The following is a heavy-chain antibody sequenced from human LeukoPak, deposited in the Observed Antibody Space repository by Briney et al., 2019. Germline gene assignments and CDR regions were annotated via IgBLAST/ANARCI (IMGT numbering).Heavy chain of an antibody. CDR1: GFTFNRYG. J-gene: IGHJ6*03. D-gene: IGHD5-24*01. V-gene: IGHV3-30*02. CDR3: AEYEKEMAALYYYYYMDV. CDR2: IRYDGSNK. Sequence: GGSLRLSCAASGFTFNRYGMHWVRQAPGKGLEWVAFIRYDGSNKYYADSVKGRFTISRDDSKNTLYLQMNSLRVEDTAVYYCAEYEKEMAALYYYYYMDVWGKGTTVTVSS.